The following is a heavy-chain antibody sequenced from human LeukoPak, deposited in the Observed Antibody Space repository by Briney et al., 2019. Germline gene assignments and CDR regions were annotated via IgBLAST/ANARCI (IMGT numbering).Heavy chain of an antibody. D-gene: IGHD3-22*01. CDR1: GFTFSSDA. CDR2: ISSNGGTT. Sequence: GGSLRLSCAASGFTFSSDAMHWVRQAPGKGLEYVSAISSNGGTTHYGNSVKGRLTISIDNSKNTLYLQMGSLRAEDMAVYFCARSSGYGYYFDYWGQGTLVTVSS. J-gene: IGHJ4*02. CDR3: ARSSGYGYYFDY. V-gene: IGHV3-64*01.